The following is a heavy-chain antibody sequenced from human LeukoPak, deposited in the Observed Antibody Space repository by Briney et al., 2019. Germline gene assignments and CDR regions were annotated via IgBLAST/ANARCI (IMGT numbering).Heavy chain of an antibody. CDR2: ISSSSSYI. D-gene: IGHD1-26*01. CDR3: ARDGGATSPGDFDY. V-gene: IGHV3-21*01. CDR1: GFTFSSYS. Sequence: GGSLRLSCAASGFTFSSYSMNWVRQAPGKGLEWVSSISSSSSYIYYADSVKGRFTISRDNAKNSLYLQMNSLRAEDTAVYYCARDGGATSPGDFDYWGQGTLVTVSS. J-gene: IGHJ4*02.